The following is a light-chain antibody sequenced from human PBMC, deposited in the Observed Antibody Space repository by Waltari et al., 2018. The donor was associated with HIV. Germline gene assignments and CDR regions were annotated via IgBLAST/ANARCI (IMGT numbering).Light chain of an antibody. V-gene: IGKV3-11*01. CDR3: HQRSNWPIT. Sequence: EIVLTQSPATLSLSPGERATLSGRASQSVSSNLAWYQQKPGQAPSLLIYGASSMSTGIPARFSGSVSGTDFTLTIISLEPGDFGVYYCHQRSNWPITFGQGTRLEIK. CDR1: QSVSSN. J-gene: IGKJ5*01. CDR2: GAS.